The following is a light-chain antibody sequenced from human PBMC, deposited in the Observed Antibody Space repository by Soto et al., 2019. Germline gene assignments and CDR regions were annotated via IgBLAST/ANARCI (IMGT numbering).Light chain of an antibody. V-gene: IGKV3-11*01. CDR2: GAS. CDR3: QKRGNWPQ. CDR1: QSVSGN. J-gene: IGKJ5*01. Sequence: EIVLTQSPGTLSLSPGERAILSCWASQSVSGNLAWYQQKPGQAPRLLIYGASNRATGIPARFSGSGSGTDFTLTISGLEPEDFAIYYCQKRGNWPQFGQGTRLEIK.